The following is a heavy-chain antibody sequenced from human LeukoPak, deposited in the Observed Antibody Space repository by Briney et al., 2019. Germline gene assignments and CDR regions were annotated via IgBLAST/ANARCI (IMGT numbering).Heavy chain of an antibody. Sequence: QAGGSLRLSCAASGFIFSSYWMHWVRQAPGKGLVWVSRINSDGSSTSYADSVKGRFTISRDNAKNTLYLQMNSLRAEDTAVYYCARGRYYYDSSGYGAFDIWGQGTMVTVSS. D-gene: IGHD3-22*01. CDR2: INSDGSST. CDR3: ARGRYYYDSSGYGAFDI. CDR1: GFIFSSYW. V-gene: IGHV3-74*01. J-gene: IGHJ3*02.